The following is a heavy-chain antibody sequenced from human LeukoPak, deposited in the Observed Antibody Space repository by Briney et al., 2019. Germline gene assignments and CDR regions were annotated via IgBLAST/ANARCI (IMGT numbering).Heavy chain of an antibody. CDR1: GYTFTSYY. CDR2: INPSGGST. D-gene: IGHD3-22*01. Sequence: ASVKSSCKASGYTFTSYYMHWVREAPGQGLEWMGIINPSGGSTSYAQKFQGRVTITADKSTSTAYMELSSLRSEDTAAYYCARDGPGEGYYDSSGYSPDAFDIWGQGTMVTVSS. V-gene: IGHV1-46*01. CDR3: ARDGPGEGYYDSSGYSPDAFDI. J-gene: IGHJ3*02.